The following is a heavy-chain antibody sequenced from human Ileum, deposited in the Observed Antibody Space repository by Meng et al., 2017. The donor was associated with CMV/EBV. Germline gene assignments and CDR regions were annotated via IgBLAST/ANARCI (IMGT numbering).Heavy chain of an antibody. V-gene: IGHV3-11*04. CDR3: ARGYCRSSSCYKYYAMAV. D-gene: IGHD2-2*02. J-gene: IGHJ6*01. CDR1: GFTFSDYY. Sequence: GGSLRLSCAASGFTFSDYYMSWIRQAPGKGLEWISYISSSGDIIYYADSVKGRFTSSRDNAKNSLNLQMNSLRAEDTAVYYCARGYCRSSSCYKYYAMAVWGQGSTV. CDR2: ISSSGDII.